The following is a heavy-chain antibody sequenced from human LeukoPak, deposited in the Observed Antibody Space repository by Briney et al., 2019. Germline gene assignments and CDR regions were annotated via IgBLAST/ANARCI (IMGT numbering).Heavy chain of an antibody. V-gene: IGHV3-74*01. CDR3: VSESFPGCGSYAY. J-gene: IGHJ4*02. CDR2: ISNDGNNI. Sequence: GGSLRLSCPASVFTFSNYWIHGVRQVPGKGLVWVSHISNDGNNINYADSVKGRFTISRDNAKNTLYLQMNSLRAEDTAVYLCVSESFPGCGSYAYWGQGTLVTVSS. CDR1: VFTFSNYW. D-gene: IGHD1-26*01.